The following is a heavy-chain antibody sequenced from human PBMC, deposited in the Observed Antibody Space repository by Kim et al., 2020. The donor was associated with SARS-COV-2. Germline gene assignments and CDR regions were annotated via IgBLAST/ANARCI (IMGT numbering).Heavy chain of an antibody. J-gene: IGHJ6*02. CDR3: AKDRDDILTVDGMDV. CDR1: GFTFDDYT. D-gene: IGHD3-9*01. Sequence: GGSLRLSCAASGFTFDDYTMHWVRQAPWKGLEWVSLISWDGGRTYYADSVKGRFTISRDNSKNSLYLQMNSLRTEDTALYYCAKDRDDILTVDGMDVWGQGTTVTVSS. V-gene: IGHV3-43*01. CDR2: ISWDGGRT.